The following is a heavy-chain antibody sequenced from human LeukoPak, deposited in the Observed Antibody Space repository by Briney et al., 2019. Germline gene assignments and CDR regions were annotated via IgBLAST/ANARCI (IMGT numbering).Heavy chain of an antibody. CDR1: GGSFSGYY. V-gene: IGHV4-34*01. Sequence: SETLSLTCAVYGGSFSGYYWSWIRQPPGKGLEWIGEINHSGSTNYNPSLKSRDTISVDTSKNQFSLKLSSVTAADTAVYYCARLGVVGALDYWGQGTLVTVSS. CDR2: INHSGST. D-gene: IGHD1-26*01. J-gene: IGHJ4*02. CDR3: ARLGVVGALDY.